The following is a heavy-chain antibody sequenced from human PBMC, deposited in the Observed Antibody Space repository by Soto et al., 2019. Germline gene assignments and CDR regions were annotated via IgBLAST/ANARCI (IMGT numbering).Heavy chain of an antibody. Sequence: EVQLVESGGGLVQPGGSLRLSCAASGFTFSSYSMSWVRQAPGKGLEWVSYVSYTSTIYYLVSVKGRFAISRDNAESSLYLQMNSLGAEDTALYYCARSIPAGGTNALDIWGQGTMVTVSS. V-gene: IGHV3-48*01. D-gene: IGHD6-13*01. CDR2: VSYTSTI. CDR3: ARSIPAGGTNALDI. J-gene: IGHJ3*02. CDR1: GFTFSSYS.